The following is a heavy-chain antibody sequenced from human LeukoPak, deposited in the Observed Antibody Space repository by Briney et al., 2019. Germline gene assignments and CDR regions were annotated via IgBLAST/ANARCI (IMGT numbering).Heavy chain of an antibody. CDR3: ARDLATGTTGTTGFDY. CDR2: TYYRSKWYN. D-gene: IGHD1-1*01. V-gene: IGHV6-1*01. J-gene: IGHJ4*02. Sequence: SQTLSLTCAISGDSVSSNSSAWNWIRQSPSRGLEWLGRTYYRSKWYNDYAVSVKSRITINPDTSKNQFSLQLNSVTPEDTAVYYCARDLATGTTGTTGFDYWGQGTLVTVSS. CDR1: GDSVSSNSSA.